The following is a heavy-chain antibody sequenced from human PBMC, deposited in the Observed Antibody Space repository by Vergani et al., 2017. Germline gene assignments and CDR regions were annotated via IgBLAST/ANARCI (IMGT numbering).Heavy chain of an antibody. V-gene: IGHV3-11*04. CDR2: ISSSGSTI. CDR3: VRERGTTVVTTHDAFDI. CDR1: GFTFSDYY. J-gene: IGHJ3*02. Sequence: QVQLVESGGTLVKPGGSLRLSCAASGFTFSDYYMSWIRQAPGKGLEWVSYISSSGSTIYYADSVKGRFTISRDNAKNSLYLQMNSLRAEDTAVYYCVRERGTTVVTTHDAFDIWGQGTMVTVSS. D-gene: IGHD4-23*01.